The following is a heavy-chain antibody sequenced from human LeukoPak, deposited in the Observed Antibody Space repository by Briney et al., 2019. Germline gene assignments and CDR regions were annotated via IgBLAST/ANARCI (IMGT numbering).Heavy chain of an antibody. V-gene: IGHV1-69*05. D-gene: IGHD3-3*01. J-gene: IGHJ6*03. CDR2: IIPNFGNT. CDR1: GGTFSSYA. Sequence: ASVKVSCKASGGTFSSYAISWVRQAPGQGLEWMGGIIPNFGNTNYAQKLQGRVTITTDASTSTAYMELSSLRSEDTAVYYCATRLDDFWSRNSATEYYYHMDVWGKGTTVTVSS. CDR3: ATRLDDFWSRNSATEYYYHMDV.